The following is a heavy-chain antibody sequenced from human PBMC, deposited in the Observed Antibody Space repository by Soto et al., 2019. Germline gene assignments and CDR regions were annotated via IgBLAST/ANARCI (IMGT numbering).Heavy chain of an antibody. V-gene: IGHV3-21*01. CDR3: ARGETYYDFWSGYLNFDY. CDR1: GFTFSSYS. J-gene: IGHJ4*02. D-gene: IGHD3-3*01. Sequence: GGSLRLSCAASGFTFSSYSMNWVRQAPGKGLEWVSSISSSSSYIYYADSVKGRFTISRDNAKNSLYLQMNSLRAEDTAVYYCARGETYYDFWSGYLNFDYWGQGTLVTVSS. CDR2: ISSSSSYI.